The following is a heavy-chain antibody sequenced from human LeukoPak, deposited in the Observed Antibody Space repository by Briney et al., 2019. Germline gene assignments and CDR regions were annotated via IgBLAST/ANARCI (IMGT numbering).Heavy chain of an antibody. CDR3: ARNVGGYCGSSSCYSFDV. V-gene: IGHV4-38-2*01. CDR2: ICHSGST. J-gene: IGHJ3*01. CDR1: GYSISSGYY. D-gene: IGHD2-2*02. Sequence: SETLSLTCAVSGYSISSGYYWGWIRPPPGKGLEWIGSICHSGSTYYNPSLKSRVTISVDTSKNQFSLKLSSVTAADTAVYYCARNVGGYCGSSSCYSFDVWGQGTMVTVSS.